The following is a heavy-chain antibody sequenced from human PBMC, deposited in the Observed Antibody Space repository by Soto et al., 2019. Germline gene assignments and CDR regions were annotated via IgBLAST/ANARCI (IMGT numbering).Heavy chain of an antibody. CDR3: AKEYGSTWIDH. V-gene: IGHV3-30*18. D-gene: IGHD6-13*01. CDR1: GFTFSTYG. CDR2: MSYDGTKE. Sequence: GGSLRLSCAASGFTFSTYGMHWVRQAPGKGLEWVAAMSYDGTKEYYVDSVKGRFTISRDNSRNTLFLQLNSLRDEDTAVYYCAKEYGSTWIDHWGQGTMVTVSS. J-gene: IGHJ4*02.